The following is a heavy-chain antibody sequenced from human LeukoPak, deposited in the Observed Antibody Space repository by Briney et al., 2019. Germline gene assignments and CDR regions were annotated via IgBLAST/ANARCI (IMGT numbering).Heavy chain of an antibody. Sequence: PGGSLRLSCAASGFTFSSYWMSWVRQAPGEGLEWVANIKQDGSEKYYVDSVKGRFTISRDNAKNSLYLQMNSLRAEDTAVYYCSSGNYADWFDPWGQGTLVTVSS. D-gene: IGHD1-7*01. CDR1: GFTFSSYW. J-gene: IGHJ5*02. CDR3: SSGNYADWFDP. CDR2: IKQDGSEK. V-gene: IGHV3-7*01.